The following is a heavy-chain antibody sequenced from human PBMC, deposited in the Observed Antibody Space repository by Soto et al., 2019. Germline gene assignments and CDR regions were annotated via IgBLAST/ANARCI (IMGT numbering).Heavy chain of an antibody. Sequence: EVQLLESGGGLVQPGGSLRLSCAASGFTFSSYAMSWVRQAPGKGLEWVSAISGSGGSTYYADSVKGRFTISRDNSKNTLYLQMNSLRAEDTAVYYCAKPGATVTTYYYYYYYMDVWGKGTTVTVSS. J-gene: IGHJ6*03. CDR3: AKPGATVTTYYYYYYYMDV. CDR1: GFTFSSYA. D-gene: IGHD4-4*01. V-gene: IGHV3-23*01. CDR2: ISGSGGST.